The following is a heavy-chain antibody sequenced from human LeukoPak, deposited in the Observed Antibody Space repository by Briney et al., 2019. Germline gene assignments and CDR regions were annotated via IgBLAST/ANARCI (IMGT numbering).Heavy chain of an antibody. CDR2: ISAYNGNT. Sequence: GASVKVSCKASGYTFTSYGISWLRQAPGQGLEWMGWISAYNGNTNYAQKLQGRVTMTTDTSTSTAYMELRSLRSDDTAVYYCARDTVSRYYDFWAVFYYWGQGNLVTVSS. CDR3: ARDTVSRYYDFWAVFYY. J-gene: IGHJ4*02. V-gene: IGHV1-18*01. CDR1: GYTFTSYG. D-gene: IGHD3-3*01.